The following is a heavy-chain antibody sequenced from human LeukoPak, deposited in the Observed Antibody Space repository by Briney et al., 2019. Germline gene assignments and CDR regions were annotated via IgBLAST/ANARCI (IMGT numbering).Heavy chain of an antibody. J-gene: IGHJ4*02. CDR1: GGSISSYY. CDR3: ASYSGYSYGYPSFDY. D-gene: IGHD5-18*01. V-gene: IGHV4-59*12. CDR2: IYYSGST. Sequence: SETLSLTCTVSGGSISSYYWSWIRQPPGKGLEWIGYIYYSGSTNYNPSLKSRVTISVDTSKNQFSLKLSSVTAADTAVYYCASYSGYSYGYPSFDYWGQGTLVTVSS.